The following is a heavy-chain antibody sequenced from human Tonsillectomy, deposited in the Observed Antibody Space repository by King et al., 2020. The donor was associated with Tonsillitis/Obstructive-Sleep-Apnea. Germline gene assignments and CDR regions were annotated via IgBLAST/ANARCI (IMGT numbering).Heavy chain of an antibody. CDR3: ARDHYYGSGSYNYFDY. CDR1: GYAFTNYC. D-gene: IGHD3-10*01. V-gene: IGHV1-46*01. Sequence: QLVQSGAEVKKPGASVKVSCKASGYAFTNYCMHWVRQAPGQGLEWMGIIKPSSGSTTYAQKFQGRVTVTRDTSTSTVYLELSSLRSEETAVYYCARDHYYGSGSYNYFDYWGQGTLVTVSS. CDR2: IKPSSGST. J-gene: IGHJ4*02.